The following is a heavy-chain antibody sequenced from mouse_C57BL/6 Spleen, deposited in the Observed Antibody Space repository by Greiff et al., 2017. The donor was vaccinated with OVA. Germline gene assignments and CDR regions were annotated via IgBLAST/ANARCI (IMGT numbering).Heavy chain of an antibody. D-gene: IGHD2-4*01. V-gene: IGHV5-9-1*02. CDR3: TRDATIRLRRGSGVDWYFDV. J-gene: IGHJ1*03. CDR2: ISSGGDYI. CDR1: GFTFSSYA. Sequence: DVKLVESGEGLVKPGGSLKLSCAASGFTFSSYAMSWVRQTPEKRLAWVAYISSGGDYIYYADTVTGRFPISRDNARNTLYLQMSSLKSEDTAMYYCTRDATIRLRRGSGVDWYFDVWGTGTTVTVSS.